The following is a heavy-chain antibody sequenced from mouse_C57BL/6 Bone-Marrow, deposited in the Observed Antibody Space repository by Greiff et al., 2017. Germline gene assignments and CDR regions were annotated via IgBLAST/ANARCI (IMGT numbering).Heavy chain of an antibody. V-gene: IGHV5-17*01. Sequence: EVKVVESGGGLVKPGGSLKLSCAASGFTFSDYGMHWVRQAPEKGLEWVAYISSGSSTIYYADTVKGRFTISRDNAKNTLFLQMTSLRSEDTAMYYCALTTGWYFDVWGTGTTVTVSS. D-gene: IGHD1-1*01. CDR1: GFTFSDYG. J-gene: IGHJ1*03. CDR3: ALTTGWYFDV. CDR2: ISSGSSTI.